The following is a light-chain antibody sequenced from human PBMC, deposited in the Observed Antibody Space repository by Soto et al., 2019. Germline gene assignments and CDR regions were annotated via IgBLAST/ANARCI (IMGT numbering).Light chain of an antibody. CDR1: QSVSSSY. V-gene: IGKV3-20*01. CDR3: QHYGRITIR. CDR2: GAS. J-gene: IGKJ5*01. Sequence: LSNSASTRSVSPTDLLTLSFRASQSVSSSYLAWYQQKPGQALRLLIYGASSRATGIPDRFSGSRSGTDFTLTISRLEPEDFTVYYCQHYGRITIRFGRRSRLAIK.